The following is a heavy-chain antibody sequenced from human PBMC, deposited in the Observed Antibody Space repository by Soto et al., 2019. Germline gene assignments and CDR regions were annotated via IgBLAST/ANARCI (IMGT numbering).Heavy chain of an antibody. CDR2: SNDSRST. V-gene: IGHV4-34*01. D-gene: IGHD3-3*02. Sequence: NPSETLSLTCAVYGGSFSGYYWSWIRQPPGKGLEWIGESNDSRSTNYNPSLKSRVTISVDTSKNQVFLRLSSVTAADTAVYYCARGRHFRSDYYNWFDPWGQGTLVTVSS. CDR3: ARGRHFRSDYYNWFDP. J-gene: IGHJ5*02. CDR1: GGSFSGYY.